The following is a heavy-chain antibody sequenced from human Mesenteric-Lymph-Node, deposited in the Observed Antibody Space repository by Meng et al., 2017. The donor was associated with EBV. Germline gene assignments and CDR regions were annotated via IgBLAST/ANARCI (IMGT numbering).Heavy chain of an antibody. V-gene: IGHV3-11*01. CDR3: ATWARVTPILDP. CDR2: ISGSGTTV. CDR1: GFTFSDNY. J-gene: IGHJ5*02. D-gene: IGHD1-26*01. Sequence: QVQRVDSGGGLVKPGGSLSLSCVGSGFTFSDNYMAWIRQAPGKGLEWVSYISGSGTTVDSADSVKGRFTISRDNAKNSLYLQMNSLRAEDTAVYYCATWARVTPILDPWGQGTLVTVSS.